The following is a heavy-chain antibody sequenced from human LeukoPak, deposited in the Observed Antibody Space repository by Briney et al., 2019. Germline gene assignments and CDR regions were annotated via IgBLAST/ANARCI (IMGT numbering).Heavy chain of an antibody. D-gene: IGHD2-2*02. J-gene: IGHJ4*02. V-gene: IGHV3-21*01. CDR1: GFAFSTYT. CDR3: ARENFYCSSTSCYRKAFDY. Sequence: GESLRLSCEASGFAFSTYTMNWVRQAPGKGLEWVSSISSSSSYIYYADSVKGRFTISRDNAKNSLYLQMNSLRAEDTAVYYCARENFYCSSTSCYRKAFDYWGQGTLVTVSS. CDR2: ISSSSSYI.